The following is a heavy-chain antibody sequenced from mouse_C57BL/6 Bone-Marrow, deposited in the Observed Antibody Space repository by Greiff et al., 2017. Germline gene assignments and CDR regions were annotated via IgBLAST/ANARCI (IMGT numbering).Heavy chain of an antibody. CDR1: GYTFTSYW. D-gene: IGHD1-1*01. Sequence: VQLQQPGAELVRPGSSVKLSCKASGYTFTSYWMHWVKQRPIQGLEWIGNIDPSASDTPYNQKFKDKAILTVYKSSSTAYMQLSSLTSAASAVYVCASTGFPYYAMDYWGQGTSVTVSS. CDR3: ASTGFPYYAMDY. V-gene: IGHV1-52*01. CDR2: IDPSASDT. J-gene: IGHJ4*01.